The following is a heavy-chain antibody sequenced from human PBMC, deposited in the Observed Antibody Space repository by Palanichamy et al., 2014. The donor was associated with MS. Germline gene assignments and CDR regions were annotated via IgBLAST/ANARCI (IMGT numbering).Heavy chain of an antibody. CDR1: GFTFSTYA. D-gene: IGHD1-1*01. Sequence: EVQLLESGGGLVQPGGSLRLSCAASGFTFSTYAMSWVRQAPGKGAGSGVSAINLNGGSTYYADSVKGRFTISRDNSKNTPYLQMNSLRAEDTAVYYCAKPQLTSIVKTLLDSWGQGTLVTVSS. J-gene: IGHJ4*02. CDR2: INLNGGST. CDR3: AKPQLTSIVKTLLDS. V-gene: IGHV3-23*01.